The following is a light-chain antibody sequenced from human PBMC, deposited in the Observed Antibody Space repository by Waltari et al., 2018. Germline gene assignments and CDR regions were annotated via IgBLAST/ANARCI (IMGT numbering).Light chain of an antibody. J-gene: IGKJ2*01. V-gene: IGKV1-39*01. CDR2: VAS. CDR1: QNINNF. Sequence: DIQMTQSPSSLSASVGDRVTISCRASQNINNFLNCYQQRPGKAPKLLIYVASRLQGGVPSRFSGSGSGTHFTLSITSLEPEDFATYYCQQSDTTPFTFGQGTRVEI. CDR3: QQSDTTPFT.